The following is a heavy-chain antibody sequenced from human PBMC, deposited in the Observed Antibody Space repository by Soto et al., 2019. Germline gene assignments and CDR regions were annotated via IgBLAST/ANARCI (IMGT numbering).Heavy chain of an antibody. J-gene: IGHJ6*03. V-gene: IGHV3-23*01. CDR1: GVTFSNYD. D-gene: IGHD2-8*02. CDR2: ISGSGGST. Sequence: GGSMRLSCAASGVTFSNYDMSWVRQAKGKGLEWVSTISGSGGSTYYADSVKGGFTISSHNSKNTLYLQMHRLRAEHTAAYLFAPPSLLNSYYHCVD. CDR3: APPSLLNSYYHCVD.